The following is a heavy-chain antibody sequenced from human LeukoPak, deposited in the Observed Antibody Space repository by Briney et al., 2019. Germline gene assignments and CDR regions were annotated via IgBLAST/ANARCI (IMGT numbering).Heavy chain of an antibody. D-gene: IGHD6-13*01. CDR2: ITDSGGRT. CDR1: GFTVSSNY. CDR3: ARGPIAREAAAGTGTFDY. J-gene: IGHJ4*02. V-gene: IGHV3-53*01. Sequence: GGSLRLSCAASGFTVSSNYMSWVRQAPGKGLEWVSGITDSGGRTYYADSVKGRFTISRDNSKNTLYLQMNSLRAEDTAVYYCARGPIAREAAAGTGTFDYWGQGTLVTVSS.